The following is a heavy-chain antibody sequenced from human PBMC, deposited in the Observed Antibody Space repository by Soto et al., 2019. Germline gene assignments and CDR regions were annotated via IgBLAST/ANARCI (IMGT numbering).Heavy chain of an antibody. D-gene: IGHD3-3*01. V-gene: IGHV3-33*01. CDR3: ARDDMPYDFWSGGYMDV. CDR2: IWYDGSNK. Sequence: QVQLVESGGGVVQPGRSLRLSCAASGFTFSSYGMHWVRQAPGKGLEWVAVIWYDGSNKYYADSVKGRFTISRENSKNTLYLQMNSLRAEDTAVYYCARDDMPYDFWSGGYMDVWGKGTTVTVSS. J-gene: IGHJ6*03. CDR1: GFTFSSYG.